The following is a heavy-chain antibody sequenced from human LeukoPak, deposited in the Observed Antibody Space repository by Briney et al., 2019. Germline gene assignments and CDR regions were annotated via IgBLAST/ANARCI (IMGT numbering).Heavy chain of an antibody. CDR3: AKDSEHLVIGPFDY. CDR1: GFTFGSYA. CDR2: IGGNGGST. D-gene: IGHD6-13*01. V-gene: IGHV3-23*01. Sequence: GGSLRLSCAASGFTFGSYAMNWVRQAPGKGLEWVSAIGGNGGSTYYADSVKGRFTISRDNSKNALYMQMNSLRAEDTAIYYCAKDSEHLVIGPFDYWGQGARVTVSS. J-gene: IGHJ4*02.